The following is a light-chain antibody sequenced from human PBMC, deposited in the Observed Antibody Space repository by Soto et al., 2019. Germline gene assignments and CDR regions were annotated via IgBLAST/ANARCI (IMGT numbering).Light chain of an antibody. CDR2: DAS. Sequence: EVVMTQSPGTLSVSPGGRATISCRASRSLTTNLAWYQKKPGQAPRLLIHDASTRATDIPARFSGSGSGTEFTLTISSLQSEDFAVYYCQQYDDWPLTFGQGTRLETK. J-gene: IGKJ5*01. CDR1: RSLTTN. CDR3: QQYDDWPLT. V-gene: IGKV3-15*01.